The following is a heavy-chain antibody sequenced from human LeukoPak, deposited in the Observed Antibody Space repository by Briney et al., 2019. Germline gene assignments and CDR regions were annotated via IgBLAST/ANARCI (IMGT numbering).Heavy chain of an antibody. Sequence: PGGSLRLSCAASGFTFSSYSMNWVRQAPGKGLEWVSYISSSSSTIYYADSVKGRFTISRDNSKNTLYLQMNSLRAEDTAVYYCAKDSHPKQQLLPFDYWGQGTLVTVSS. CDR2: ISSSSSTI. J-gene: IGHJ4*02. D-gene: IGHD6-13*01. CDR1: GFTFSSYS. V-gene: IGHV3-48*01. CDR3: AKDSHPKQQLLPFDY.